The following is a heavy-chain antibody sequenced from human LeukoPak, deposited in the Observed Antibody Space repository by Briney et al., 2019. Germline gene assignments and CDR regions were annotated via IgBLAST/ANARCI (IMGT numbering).Heavy chain of an antibody. CDR2: ISGSGGST. D-gene: IGHD6-6*01. Sequence: SCKASGGTFSSYAMSWVRQAPGKGLEWVSAISGSGGSTYYADSVKGRFTISRDNSKNTLYLQMNSLRAEDTAVYYCAKDQSIAARPEYFQHWGQGTLVTVSS. J-gene: IGHJ1*01. CDR3: AKDQSIAARPEYFQH. CDR1: GGTFSSYA. V-gene: IGHV3-23*01.